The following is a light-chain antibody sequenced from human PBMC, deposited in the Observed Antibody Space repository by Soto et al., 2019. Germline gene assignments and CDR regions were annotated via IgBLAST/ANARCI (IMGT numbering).Light chain of an antibody. V-gene: IGKV2-28*01. CDR2: LGS. J-gene: IGKJ1*01. CDR3: MQALQTPRA. CDR1: QSLLHSNGYNY. Sequence: IVMTQSPLSLPVTPGEPASISCRSSQSLLHSNGYNYLDWYLQKPGQSPQLLIYLGSNRSSGVPDRFSGSGSGTDFTLKISRVEAEDVRVYYCMQALQTPRAFGHGTKLDIK.